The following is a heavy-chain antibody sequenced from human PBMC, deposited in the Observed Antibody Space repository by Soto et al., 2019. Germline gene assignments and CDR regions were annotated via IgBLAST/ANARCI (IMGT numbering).Heavy chain of an antibody. J-gene: IGHJ5*02. CDR2: IYYTGRT. D-gene: IGHD2-2*01. CDR1: GGSLKSGGYY. Sequence: SETLSVTCSVSGGSLKSGGYYWSWIRQHPGRGLEWIGYIYYTGRTYYNPSLESRVTFSVDTSKNQFSLKLSSVTAADTAVYYCARDVTSNHNCFALWGHGTLVTVS. CDR3: ARDVTSNHNCFAL. V-gene: IGHV4-31*02.